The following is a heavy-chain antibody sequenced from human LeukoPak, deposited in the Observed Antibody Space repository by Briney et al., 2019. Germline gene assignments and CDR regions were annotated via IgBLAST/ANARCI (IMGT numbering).Heavy chain of an antibody. J-gene: IGHJ4*02. D-gene: IGHD3-10*01. CDR3: ARDLAGYFGSQH. Sequence: ASVKVSCKASGYTFTGYYMHWVRQAPGQGLDWMGLINPSDGSTTYAQKFQGRVTMTRDTSTSTVYMELSSLRSEDTAVYYCARDLAGYFGSQHWGQGTLVTVSS. CDR1: GYTFTGYY. V-gene: IGHV1-46*01. CDR2: INPSDGST.